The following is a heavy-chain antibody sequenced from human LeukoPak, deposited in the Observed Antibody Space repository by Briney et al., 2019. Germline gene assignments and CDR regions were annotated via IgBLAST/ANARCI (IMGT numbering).Heavy chain of an antibody. CDR3: ARYAYCSSTSCYTVFDY. D-gene: IGHD2-2*02. V-gene: IGHV4-39*01. Sequence: KPSETLSLTCTVSGGSISSSSYYLGWIRQPPGKGLEWIGSIYYSGSTYYNPSLKSRVTISVDTSKNLFSLKLSSVTAADTAVYYCARYAYCSSTSCYTVFDYWGQGTLVTVSS. J-gene: IGHJ4*02. CDR1: GGSISSSSYY. CDR2: IYYSGST.